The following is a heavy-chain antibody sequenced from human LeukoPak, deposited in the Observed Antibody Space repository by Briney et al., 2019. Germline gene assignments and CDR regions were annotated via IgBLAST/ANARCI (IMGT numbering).Heavy chain of an antibody. J-gene: IGHJ6*03. V-gene: IGHV3-48*01. D-gene: IGHD3-3*01. CDR1: GFTFSTYW. CDR2: ISSSSSTI. Sequence: PGGSLRPSCAASGFTFSTYWMSWVRQASGKGLEWVSYISSSSSTIYYADSVKGRFTISRDNAKNSLYLQMNSLRAEDTAVYYCARDLDDFWSGRIYCMDVWGKGTTVTVSS. CDR3: ARDLDDFWSGRIYCMDV.